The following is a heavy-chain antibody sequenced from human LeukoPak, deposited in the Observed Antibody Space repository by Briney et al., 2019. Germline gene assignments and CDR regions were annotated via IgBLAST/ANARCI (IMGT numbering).Heavy chain of an antibody. CDR1: GFTFSTYW. J-gene: IGHJ6*01. CDR2: ISGDGSNT. Sequence: QTGGSLRLSCAASGFTFSTYWIHWVRQAPGKGLMWVSVISGDGSNTRYADSVKGRFTISRDNAKNTLYLQMNSLRAEDTAVYYCARDISLRMDAWGQGTTVTASS. CDR3: ARDISLRMDA. V-gene: IGHV3-74*01.